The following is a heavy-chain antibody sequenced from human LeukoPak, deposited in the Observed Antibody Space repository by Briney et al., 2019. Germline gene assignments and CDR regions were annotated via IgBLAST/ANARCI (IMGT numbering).Heavy chain of an antibody. CDR2: ITGSGDST. CDR1: GFTFRNYA. CDR3: AKRDSSGYYYFDY. D-gene: IGHD3-22*01. J-gene: IGHJ4*02. Sequence: PGGSLRLPCAASGFTFRNYAMSWVRQAPGKGLEWVSGITGSGDSTYYADSVKGRFATSRDNSKNTVYLQMNSLRAEDTAVYYCAKRDSSGYYYFDYWGQGALVTVSS. V-gene: IGHV3-23*01.